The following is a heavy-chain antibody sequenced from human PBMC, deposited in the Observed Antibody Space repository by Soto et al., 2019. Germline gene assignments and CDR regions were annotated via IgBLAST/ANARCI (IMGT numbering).Heavy chain of an antibody. CDR1: GFTFGSYG. V-gene: IGHV3-33*01. CDR2: IWYDGSNK. D-gene: IGHD3-22*01. J-gene: IGHJ4*02. CDR3: ARDFNYYDSSGYYDY. Sequence: GGSLRLSCAASGFTFGSYGMHWVRQAPGKGLEWVAVIWYDGSNKYYADSVKGRFTISRDNSKNTLYLQMNSLRAEDTAVYYCARDFNYYDSSGYYDYWGQGTLVTVSS.